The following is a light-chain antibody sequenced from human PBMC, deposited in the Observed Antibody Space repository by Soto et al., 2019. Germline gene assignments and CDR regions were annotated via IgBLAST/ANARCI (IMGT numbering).Light chain of an antibody. Sequence: DIQMTQSPSTLSVSVGDRVTITCRASQTISSWLAWYQQKPGKAPKLLIYKASTLKSGVPSRFSGSGSGTEFTLTISSLQRDDFATYYRQHYNSYSEAFGQGTKVQL. CDR3: QHYNSYSEA. CDR1: QTISSW. CDR2: KAS. V-gene: IGKV1-5*03. J-gene: IGKJ1*01.